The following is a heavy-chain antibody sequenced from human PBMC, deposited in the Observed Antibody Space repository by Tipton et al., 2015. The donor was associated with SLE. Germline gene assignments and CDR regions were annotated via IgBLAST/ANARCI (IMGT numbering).Heavy chain of an antibody. J-gene: IGHJ4*02. CDR2: IYYTGNT. V-gene: IGHV4-39*07. CDR3: ARGGTYHDSSGNIDY. D-gene: IGHD3-22*01. Sequence: TLSLTCTVSGDSFSRHTYLWGWIRQPPGKGLEWIGDIYYTGNTYYNPSLKSRVSISVDTSKNQFSLSLISVTAADTAVYYCARGGTYHDSSGNIDYWGQGTLVTASS. CDR1: GDSFSRHTYL.